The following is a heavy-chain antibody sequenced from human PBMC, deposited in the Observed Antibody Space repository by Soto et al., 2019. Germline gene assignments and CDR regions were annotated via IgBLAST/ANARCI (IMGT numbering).Heavy chain of an antibody. CDR2: ISSSSSTI. J-gene: IGHJ6*02. CDR1: GFTFSSYS. Sequence: VQLVESGGGVVQPGRSLRLSCAASGFTFSSYSMNWVRQAPGKGLEWVSYISSSSSTIYYADSVKGRFTISRDNAKNSLYLQMNSLRDEDTAVYYCARGGDGSGFYYYYYGMDVWGQGTTVTVSS. V-gene: IGHV3-48*02. D-gene: IGHD3-10*01. CDR3: ARGGDGSGFYYYYYGMDV.